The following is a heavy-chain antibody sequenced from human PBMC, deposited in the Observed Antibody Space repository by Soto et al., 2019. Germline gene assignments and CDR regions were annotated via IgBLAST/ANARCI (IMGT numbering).Heavy chain of an antibody. Sequence: KVCCKASGYTFSRYYMQWVRQAPGQGLEWMGIINPSGGSTSYAQKFQGRVTMTRDTSTSTVYMELSSLRSEDTAVYYCARDSAFFDFFSCYSPDWYFDLWGRGTLVTVSS. CDR3: ARDSAFFDFFSCYSPDWYFDL. CDR1: GYTFSRYY. J-gene: IGHJ2*01. CDR2: INPSGGST. V-gene: IGHV1-46*03. D-gene: IGHD3-3*01.